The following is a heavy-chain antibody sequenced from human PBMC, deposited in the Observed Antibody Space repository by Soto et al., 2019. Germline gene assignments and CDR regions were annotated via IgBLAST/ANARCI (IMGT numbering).Heavy chain of an antibody. J-gene: IGHJ5*02. CDR2: IYWDDDK. V-gene: IGHV2-5*02. CDR1: GFSLSTSGVG. D-gene: IGHD3-10*01. CDR3: AHYGSGSSESIWFDP. Sequence: QITLKESGPPLVKPTQTLTLTCTFSGFSLSTSGVGVGWIRQPPGKALEWLALIYWDDDKRYSPSLKSRLTITKDTSKNQVVLTMTNMDPVDTATYYCAHYGSGSSESIWFDPWGQGTLVTVSS.